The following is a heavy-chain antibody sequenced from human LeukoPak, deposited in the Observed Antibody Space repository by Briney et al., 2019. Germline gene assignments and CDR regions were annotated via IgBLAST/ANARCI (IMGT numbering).Heavy chain of an antibody. Sequence: TGGSLRLSCAASGFTFSSYAMSWVRQAPGKGLEWVSAISGSGGSTYYADSVKGRFTISRDNSKNTLYLQMNSLRAEDTAAYYCAKDPRIAVAGTVGYFDYWGQGTLVTVSS. CDR3: AKDPRIAVAGTVGYFDY. CDR2: ISGSGGST. CDR1: GFTFSSYA. J-gene: IGHJ4*02. V-gene: IGHV3-23*01. D-gene: IGHD6-19*01.